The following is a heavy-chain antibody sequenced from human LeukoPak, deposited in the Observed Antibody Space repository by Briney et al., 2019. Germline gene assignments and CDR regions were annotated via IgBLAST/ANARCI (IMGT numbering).Heavy chain of an antibody. CDR2: IRYDGSNK. J-gene: IGHJ4*02. D-gene: IGHD6-13*01. CDR3: AKGDSSNVYFDY. Sequence: GGSLRLSCAASGFTFSSYGMHWVRQAPGKGLEWVAFIRYDGSNKYYADSVKGRFTISRDNSKNTLYLQMNSLRAEDTAVYYCAKGDSSNVYFDYWGQGTLVTVSS. CDR1: GFTFSSYG. V-gene: IGHV3-30*02.